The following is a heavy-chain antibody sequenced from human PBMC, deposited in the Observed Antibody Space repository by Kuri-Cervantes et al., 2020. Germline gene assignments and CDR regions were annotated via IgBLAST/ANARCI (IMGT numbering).Heavy chain of an antibody. D-gene: IGHD3-16*01. CDR2: IKQDGSEK. CDR3: AXXGGGFFIH. CDR1: EFTFSSYW. J-gene: IGHJ4*02. Sequence: GESLKISCAAAEFTFSSYWMSWGRXAPGKGLEWXANIKQDGSEKYYVDSVKDRFTXSRDNAKNSLYLQMNSLRAEDTAVYYCAXXGGGFFIHWGQGTLVTVSS. V-gene: IGHV3-7*01.